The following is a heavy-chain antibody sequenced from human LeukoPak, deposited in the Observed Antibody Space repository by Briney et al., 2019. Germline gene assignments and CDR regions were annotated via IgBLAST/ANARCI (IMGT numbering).Heavy chain of an antibody. J-gene: IGHJ1*01. CDR3: ARSPRCSGGSCYPEYFQH. CDR2: IYYSGST. CDR1: GGSISSYY. D-gene: IGHD2-15*01. Sequence: SETLSLTCTVSGGSISSYYWSWIRQPPGKGLEWIGYIYYSGSTNYNPSLKSRVTISVDTSKNQFSLKLSSVTAADTAVYYRARSPRCSGGSCYPEYFQHWGQGTLVTVSS. V-gene: IGHV4-59*01.